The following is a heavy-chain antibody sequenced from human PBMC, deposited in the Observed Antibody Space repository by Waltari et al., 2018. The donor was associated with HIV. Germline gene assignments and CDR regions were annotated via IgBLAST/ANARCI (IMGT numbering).Heavy chain of an antibody. V-gene: IGHV3-7*01. CDR2: IKEDGSEI. Sequence: EVRLVESGVGVVQPGGCLRLSCAASGFTFSSSWMTWVRQGPGKGLEWVANIKEDGSEIHYVDSVKGRFTISRDNAKNSLYLQMNSLRAEDTAVYYCARRQQLTDWGQGTLVTVSS. CDR1: GFTFSSSW. D-gene: IGHD6-13*01. J-gene: IGHJ4*02. CDR3: ARRQQLTD.